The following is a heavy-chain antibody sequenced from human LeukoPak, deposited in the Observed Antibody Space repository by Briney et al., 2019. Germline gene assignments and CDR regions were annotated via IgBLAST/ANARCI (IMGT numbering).Heavy chain of an antibody. D-gene: IGHD3-3*01. CDR3: ARMDTIFGVARLDY. CDR2: IYYSGST. J-gene: IGHJ4*02. V-gene: IGHV4-39*07. CDR1: GAFISTRGYF. Sequence: SETLSLTCTVSGAFISTRGYFWGWIRQPPGKGLEWIGSIYYSGSTYYNPSLKSRVTISVDTSKNQFSLKLSSVTAADTAVYYCARMDTIFGVARLDYWGQGTLVTVSS.